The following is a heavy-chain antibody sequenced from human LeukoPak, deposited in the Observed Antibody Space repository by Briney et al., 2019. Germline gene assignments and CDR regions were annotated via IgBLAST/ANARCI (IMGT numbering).Heavy chain of an antibody. D-gene: IGHD3-22*01. CDR2: INHSGST. J-gene: IGHJ4*02. CDR1: GGSFSGYY. CDR3: ARGPYYYDSSGHGYYFDY. Sequence: SETLSLTCAVYGGSFSGYYWSWIRQPPGKGLELIGEINHSGSTNYNPSLKSRVTISVDTSKNQFSLKLSSVTAADTAVYYCARGPYYYDSSGHGYYFDYWGQGTLVTVSP. V-gene: IGHV4-34*01.